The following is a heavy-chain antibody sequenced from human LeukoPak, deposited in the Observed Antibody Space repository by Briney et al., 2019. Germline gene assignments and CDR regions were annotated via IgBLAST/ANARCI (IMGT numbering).Heavy chain of an antibody. CDR2: ISSSGSTI. D-gene: IGHD2-2*02. V-gene: IGHV3-11*01. Sequence: GGSLRLSCAASGFTFSDYYMSWIRQAPGKGLEWVSYISSSGSTIYYADSVKGRFTISRDNAKNSLYLQMNSLRAEDTAVYYCARDIVVVPAAIQDYWGRGTLVTVSS. CDR1: GFTFSDYY. J-gene: IGHJ4*02. CDR3: ARDIVVVPAAIQDY.